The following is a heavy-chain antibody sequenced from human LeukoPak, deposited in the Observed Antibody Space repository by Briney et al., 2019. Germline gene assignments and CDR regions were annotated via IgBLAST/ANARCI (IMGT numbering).Heavy chain of an antibody. CDR1: GFTFTTYA. J-gene: IGHJ4*02. Sequence: GGSLRLSCGASGFTFTTYAMTWVRQAPGKGLEWVSSITGSGGSTYYGDSVKGRFTISRDNSKNTLYLQMNSLRAEDTAVYYCARRAGGYSHPYDYWGQGVLVTVSS. CDR3: ARRAGGYSHPYDY. D-gene: IGHD4-23*01. V-gene: IGHV3-23*01. CDR2: ITGSGGST.